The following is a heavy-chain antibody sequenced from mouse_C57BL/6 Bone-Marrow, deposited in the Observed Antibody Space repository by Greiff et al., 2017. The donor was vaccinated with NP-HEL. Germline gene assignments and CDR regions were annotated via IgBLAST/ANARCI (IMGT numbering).Heavy chain of an antibody. V-gene: IGHV5-12*01. Sequence: EVHLVESGGGLVQPGGSLKLSCAASGFTFSDYYMYWVRQTPEKRLEWVAYISNGGGSTYYPDTVKGRFTISSDNAKNTLYLQMSRPKSEDTAMYYCARHPWLLRNWYFDVWGTGTTVTVSS. J-gene: IGHJ1*03. CDR2: ISNGGGST. D-gene: IGHD2-3*01. CDR1: GFTFSDYY. CDR3: ARHPWLLRNWYFDV.